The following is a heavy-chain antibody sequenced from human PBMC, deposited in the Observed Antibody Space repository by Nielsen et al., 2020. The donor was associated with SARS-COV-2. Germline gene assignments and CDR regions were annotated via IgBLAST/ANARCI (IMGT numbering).Heavy chain of an antibody. CDR3: ARLKSEQWLAQNFDY. D-gene: IGHD6-19*01. Sequence: SETLSLTCTVSGGSISSSSYYWGWIRQPPGKGLEWIGSIYYSGSTYYNPSLKSRVTISVDTSKNQFSLKLSSVTAADTAVYYCARLKSEQWLAQNFDYWGQGTLVTVSS. CDR1: GGSISSSSYY. J-gene: IGHJ4*02. CDR2: IYYSGST. V-gene: IGHV4-39*01.